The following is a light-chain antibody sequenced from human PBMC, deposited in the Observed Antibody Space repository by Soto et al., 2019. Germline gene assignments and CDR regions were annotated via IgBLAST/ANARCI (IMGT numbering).Light chain of an antibody. CDR1: GSDVGGNKY. V-gene: IGLV2-14*01. Sequence: QSVLTQPASVSGSPGQSITISCTGTGSDVGGNKYVSWYQQYPGKVPKLLINKVSNRPSGVSNRFSGSKSGNTASLTISGLLAEDEADYFCTSSTSDSLYVFGTGTKVT. CDR3: TSSTSDSLYV. J-gene: IGLJ1*01. CDR2: KVS.